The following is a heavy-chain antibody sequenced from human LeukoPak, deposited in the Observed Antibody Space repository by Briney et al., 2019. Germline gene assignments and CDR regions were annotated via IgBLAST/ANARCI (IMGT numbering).Heavy chain of an antibody. CDR1: GYTFTDDY. V-gene: IGHV1-46*01. CDR3: ARPGYCSGGRCSGYVY. CDR2: INPTGGST. Sequence: GASVKVSCKASGYTFTDDYMHWVRQAPGQGLEWMGLINPTGGSTSYAQRFQGRVTMTRDTSTRTVYMELSSLKSEDTAVYYCARPGYCSGGRCSGYVYWGQGTLVTASS. J-gene: IGHJ4*02. D-gene: IGHD2-15*01.